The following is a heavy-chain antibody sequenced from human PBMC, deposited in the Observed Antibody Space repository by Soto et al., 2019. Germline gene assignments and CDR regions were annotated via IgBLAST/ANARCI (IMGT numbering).Heavy chain of an antibody. CDR2: MNPNSGNT. V-gene: IGHV1-8*01. J-gene: IGHJ5*02. CDR3: ARGAYCSSTSCYTAGEGGFDP. CDR1: GYTFTSYD. D-gene: IGHD2-2*01. Sequence: ASVKVSCKASGYTFTSYDINWVRQATGQGLEWMGWMNPNSGNTGYAQKFQGRVTMTRTTSISTAYMELSSLRSEDTAVYYCARGAYCSSTSCYTAGEGGFDPWGQGTLVTVSS.